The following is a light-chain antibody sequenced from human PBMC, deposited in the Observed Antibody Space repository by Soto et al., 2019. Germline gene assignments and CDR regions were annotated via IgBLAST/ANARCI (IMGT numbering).Light chain of an antibody. CDR2: EVT. CDR3: SSYAATNNYV. V-gene: IGLV2-8*01. Sequence: QSALTQPPSASGSPGQSVTISCTGTSSDVGGYNYVSWYQQYPGKAPQLIIYEVTKRPSGVPDHFSGSKSGNTASLTVSGLQAEDEADYYCSSYAATNNYVFGSGTKVTVL. J-gene: IGLJ1*01. CDR1: SSDVGGYNY.